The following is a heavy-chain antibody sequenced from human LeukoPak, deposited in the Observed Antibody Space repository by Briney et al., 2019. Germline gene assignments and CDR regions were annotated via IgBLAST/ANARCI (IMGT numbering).Heavy chain of an antibody. CDR1: GASVSTTAYF. Sequence: SQTLSLTCSVSGASVSTTAYFWNWIRQPAGEGLEWIGRIYASGNTHYNPSLKSRVAMSLDTSKNQFSLTMNSVTAADSAVYFCASYREAYDLYPHGLDVWGRGTVVTVSS. CDR2: IYASGNT. D-gene: IGHD5-24*01. CDR3: ASYREAYDLYPHGLDV. V-gene: IGHV4-61*02. J-gene: IGHJ3*01.